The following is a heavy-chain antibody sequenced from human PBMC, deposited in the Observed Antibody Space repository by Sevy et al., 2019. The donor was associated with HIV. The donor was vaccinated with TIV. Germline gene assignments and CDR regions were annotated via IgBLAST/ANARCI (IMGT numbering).Heavy chain of an antibody. V-gene: IGHV3-23*01. CDR1: GFTFSSYA. CDR2: ISGSGGST. J-gene: IGHJ4*02. CDR3: AKDKQGSSWYFLDY. Sequence: WGSLRLSCAASGFTFSSYAMSWVRQAPGKGLEWVSAISGSGGSTYYADSVKGRFTISRDNSKNTLYLQMNSLRAEDTAVYYCAKDKQGSSWYFLDYWGQGTLVTVSS. D-gene: IGHD6-13*01.